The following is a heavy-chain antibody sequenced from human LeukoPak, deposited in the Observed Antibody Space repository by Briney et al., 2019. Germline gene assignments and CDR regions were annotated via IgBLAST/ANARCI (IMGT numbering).Heavy chain of an antibody. Sequence: PGGSLRLSCAASGFTFSSYWMHWVRQAPGKGLVWVSRIDSYGSSTSFADSVKSRFTISRDNAKNTLYLQMNSLRAEDTAVYYCASSTYSGSHWDAFDIWGQGTMVTVSS. V-gene: IGHV3-74*01. CDR2: IDSYGSST. D-gene: IGHD1-26*01. CDR3: ASSTYSGSHWDAFDI. CDR1: GFTFSSYW. J-gene: IGHJ3*02.